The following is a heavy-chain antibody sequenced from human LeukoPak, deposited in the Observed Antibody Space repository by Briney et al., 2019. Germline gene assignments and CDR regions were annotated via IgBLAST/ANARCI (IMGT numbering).Heavy chain of an antibody. CDR1: GGSFSGYY. J-gene: IGHJ4*02. V-gene: IGHV4-34*01. Sequence: SETLSLTCAVYGGSFSGYYWSWIRQPPGKGLEWIGEINHSGSTNYNPSLKSRVIISVDTSKNQFSLELSSVTAADTAVYYCASGSSSGYDMGYWGQGTLVTVSS. D-gene: IGHD5-12*01. CDR2: INHSGST. CDR3: ASGSSSGYDMGY.